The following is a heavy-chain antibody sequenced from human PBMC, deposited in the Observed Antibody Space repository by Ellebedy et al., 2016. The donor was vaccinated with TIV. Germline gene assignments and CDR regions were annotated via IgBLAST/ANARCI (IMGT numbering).Heavy chain of an antibody. CDR1: GYTFTSYG. V-gene: IGHV1-8*01. D-gene: IGHD2-15*01. CDR3: ARGADRYCTGGKCYRDFDS. CDR2: MNPNSENT. J-gene: IGHJ4*02. Sequence: ASVKVSCXASGYTFTSYGIDWVRQATGQGLEWMGWMNPNSENTDYAQKFQGRVTITADESTSTVYMDLSSLISEDTAVYYCARGADRYCTGGKCYRDFDSWGQGTLVTVSS.